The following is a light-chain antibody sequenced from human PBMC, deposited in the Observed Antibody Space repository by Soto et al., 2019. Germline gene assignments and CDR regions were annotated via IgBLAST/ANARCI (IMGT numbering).Light chain of an antibody. CDR1: QSLNNW. CDR2: KVS. Sequence: DIQMTQSPSTLSASVGDRVTITCRASQSLNNWLAWFQQKPGKAPKVLIYKVSNLESGVPSRFSGSGSGTEFTLTISSLQPDDFATYYCQQYNSKPWTFGQGTKVEIK. CDR3: QQYNSKPWT. J-gene: IGKJ1*01. V-gene: IGKV1-5*03.